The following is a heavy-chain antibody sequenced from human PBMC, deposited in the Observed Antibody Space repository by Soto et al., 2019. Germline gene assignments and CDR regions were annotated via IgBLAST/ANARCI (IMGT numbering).Heavy chain of an antibody. CDR2: ISAYNGNT. J-gene: IGHJ4*02. D-gene: IGHD6-13*01. Sequence: ASVKVSCKASGYTFTSYGISWVRQAPGQGLEWMGWISAYNGNTNYAQKLQGRVTMTTDTSTSTAYMELRSLRSDDTAVYYCARAESSSWYPLVTFDYWGQGTLVTVSS. CDR1: GYTFTSYG. CDR3: ARAESSSWYPLVTFDY. V-gene: IGHV1-18*01.